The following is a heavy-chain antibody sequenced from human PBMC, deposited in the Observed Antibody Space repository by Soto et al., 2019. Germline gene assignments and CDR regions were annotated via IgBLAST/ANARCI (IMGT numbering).Heavy chain of an antibody. CDR2: TSGSGGRT. Sequence: PGGSLRLSCAAAGFTFSSYAINWVRQAPGGGLEWISSTSGSGGRTYYADSVKGRFTISRDNSQNTLYLQMDSLKVEDTAVYYCAKRGPGGIVVVVSATTGDFDYWGQGTLVTVSS. V-gene: IGHV3-23*01. D-gene: IGHD2-15*01. J-gene: IGHJ4*02. CDR1: GFTFSSYA. CDR3: AKRGPGGIVVVVSATTGDFDY.